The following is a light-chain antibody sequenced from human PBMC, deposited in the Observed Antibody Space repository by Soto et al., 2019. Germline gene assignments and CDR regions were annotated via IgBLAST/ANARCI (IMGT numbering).Light chain of an antibody. J-gene: IGKJ2*01. Sequence: DIQMTQSPSTLSASVGDRVTLTCPASQSISSLLAWYQQKPGKAPKILIFMASNLESGVPSRFSGPGSGTEFTVTISSLQPDDFATYFCQQYNTYPHTFGQGTKLEIK. V-gene: IGKV1-5*03. CDR3: QQYNTYPHT. CDR1: QSISSL. CDR2: MAS.